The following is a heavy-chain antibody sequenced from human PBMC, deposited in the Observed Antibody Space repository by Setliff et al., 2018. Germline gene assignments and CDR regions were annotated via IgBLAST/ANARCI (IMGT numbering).Heavy chain of an antibody. CDR3: ARLLAGTGGFFYYGVDV. D-gene: IGHD6-19*01. V-gene: IGHV4-34*01. Sequence: PSETLSLTCAVYGGPFSSYYWSWIRQPPGKGLEWIGEINHSGSTNYNPSLKSRVTISVDTSKNQFSLKLSSVTAADTAVYYCARLLAGTGGFFYYGVDVWGQGTTVTGSS. CDR2: INHSGST. J-gene: IGHJ6*02. CDR1: GGPFSSYY.